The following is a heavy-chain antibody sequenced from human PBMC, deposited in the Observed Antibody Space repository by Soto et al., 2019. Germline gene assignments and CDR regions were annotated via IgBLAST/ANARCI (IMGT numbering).Heavy chain of an antibody. D-gene: IGHD6-25*01. V-gene: IGHV3-23*01. Sequence: QPGGSLRLSCIASGFTFSNYAMSWVRQAPGKGLEWVSTISDNGANTFIGDSMKDHFDISRDNSKNTVFLHLSTVRAEDTAIYYCARAIGADFFDYWGQGTPVTVSS. CDR1: GFTFSNYA. CDR2: ISDNGANT. CDR3: ARAIGADFFDY. J-gene: IGHJ4*02.